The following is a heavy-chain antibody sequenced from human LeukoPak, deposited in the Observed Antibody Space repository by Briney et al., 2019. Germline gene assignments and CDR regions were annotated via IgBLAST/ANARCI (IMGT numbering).Heavy chain of an antibody. Sequence: GESLQISCKGSGYRFTSYWLGWVRPMPGKGLEWMGIIYPGDSDTRYSPSFQGQVTISADKSISTAYLQWSSLKASDTAMYYCARHLTYGGNSAWRYWGQGTLVTVSS. CDR2: IYPGDSDT. V-gene: IGHV5-51*01. CDR1: GYRFTSYW. CDR3: ARHLTYGGNSAWRY. D-gene: IGHD4-23*01. J-gene: IGHJ4*02.